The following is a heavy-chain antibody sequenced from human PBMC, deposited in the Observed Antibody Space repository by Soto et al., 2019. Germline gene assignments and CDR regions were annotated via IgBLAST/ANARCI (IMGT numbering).Heavy chain of an antibody. CDR1: GYSFTSYW. D-gene: IGHD3-10*01. CDR2: IDPSDSYT. J-gene: IGHJ6*02. Sequence: GESLKISCKGSGYSFTSYWISWVRQMPGKGLEWMGRIDPSDSYTNYSPSFQGHVTISADKSISTAYLQWSRLKASDTAMYYCARHDITMVRGASWYGMDVWGQGTTVTVSS. V-gene: IGHV5-10-1*01. CDR3: ARHDITMVRGASWYGMDV.